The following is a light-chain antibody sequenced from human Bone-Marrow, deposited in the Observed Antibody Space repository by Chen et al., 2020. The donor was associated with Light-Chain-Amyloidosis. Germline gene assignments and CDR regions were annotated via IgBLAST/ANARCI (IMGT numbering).Light chain of an antibody. Sequence: EIVMTQSPATLSVSPGERVPLSCRARQSINNKLAWYQQKPGQAPRRLIYGASTRSTGIPARVSGSGSGTEFTLTISSMQPEDFAVYYCQQYYNWKTFGQGTNVEIK. CDR2: GAS. CDR3: QQYYNWKT. CDR1: QSINNK. V-gene: IGKV3-15*01. J-gene: IGKJ1*01.